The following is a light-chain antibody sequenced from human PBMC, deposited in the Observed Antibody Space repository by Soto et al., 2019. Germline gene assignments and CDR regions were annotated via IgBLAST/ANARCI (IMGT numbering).Light chain of an antibody. CDR1: QSVSNTY. CDR3: QQYGRSPGLFT. J-gene: IGKJ3*01. CDR2: DAS. Sequence: EIVLTQSPGTLSLSPGERATLSCRASQSVSNTYLAWYQQKPGQAPRLLIYDASSRATGIPDRFSGSGSGTDFTINISRLEPEDFAVYYCQQYGRSPGLFTFGPGTKVDIK. V-gene: IGKV3-20*01.